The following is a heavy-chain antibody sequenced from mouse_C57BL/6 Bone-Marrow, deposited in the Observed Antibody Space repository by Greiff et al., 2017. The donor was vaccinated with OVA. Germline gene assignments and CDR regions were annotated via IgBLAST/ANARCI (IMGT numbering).Heavy chain of an antibody. V-gene: IGHV1-50*01. CDR3: AYYGSSYVAWFAY. Sequence: VQLQQPGAELVKPGASVKLSCKASGYTFTSYWMQWVKQRPGQGLEWIGEIDPSDSYTNYNQKFKGKATLTVDTSSSTAYMQLSSLTSEDSAVYYFAYYGSSYVAWFAYWGQGTLVTVSA. J-gene: IGHJ3*01. D-gene: IGHD1-1*01. CDR1: GYTFTSYW. CDR2: IDPSDSYT.